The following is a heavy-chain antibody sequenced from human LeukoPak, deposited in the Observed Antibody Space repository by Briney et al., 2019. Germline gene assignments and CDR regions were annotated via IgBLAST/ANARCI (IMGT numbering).Heavy chain of an antibody. J-gene: IGHJ5*02. CDR2: IIPILGIA. D-gene: IGHD3/OR15-3a*01. V-gene: IGHV1-69*04. CDR3: ARGIGTGYNWFDP. CDR1: GGTFSSYA. Sequence: SVKVSCKASGGTFSSYAISWVRQAPGLGLEWMGRIIPILGIANYAQKFQGRVTITADKSASTAYMELSSLRSEDTAVYYCARGIGTGYNWFDPWGQETLVTVSS.